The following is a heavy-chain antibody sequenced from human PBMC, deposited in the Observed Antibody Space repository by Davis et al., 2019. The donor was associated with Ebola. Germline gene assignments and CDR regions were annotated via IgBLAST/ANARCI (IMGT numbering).Heavy chain of an antibody. CDR2: FSGSGGDT. V-gene: IGHV3-23*01. CDR3: ARQNWNYDY. CDR1: GFTVSSYA. D-gene: IGHD1-7*01. Sequence: GGSLRLSCAVSGFTVSSYAMGWVRQAPGKGLEWVSSFSGSGGDTYYADSVRGRFTISRDNSKNTLYLQMNSLRAEDTAVYFCARQNWNYDYWGQGTLVTVSS. J-gene: IGHJ4*02.